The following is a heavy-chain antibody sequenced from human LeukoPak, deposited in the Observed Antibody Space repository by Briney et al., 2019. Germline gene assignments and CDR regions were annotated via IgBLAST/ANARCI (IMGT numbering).Heavy chain of an antibody. CDR3: AGGPPGIRGGCNFDQ. CDR2: IIPILGIA. Sequence: SVKVSCKASRGTFSSYAISWVRQAPGQGLEWMGRIIPILGIANYAQKFQGRVTITADKSTSTAYMELSSLRSEDTAVYSCAGGPPGIRGGCNFDQLGQGTLVTVSS. J-gene: IGHJ4*02. D-gene: IGHD1-14*01. V-gene: IGHV1-69*04. CDR1: RGTFSSYA.